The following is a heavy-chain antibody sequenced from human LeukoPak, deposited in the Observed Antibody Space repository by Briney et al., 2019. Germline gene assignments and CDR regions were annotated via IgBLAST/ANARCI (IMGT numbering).Heavy chain of an antibody. CDR2: ISSSSSYI. Sequence: GGSLRLSCAASGFTFSSYSMNWVRQAPGKGLEWVSSISSSSSYIYYADSVKGRFTISRDNAKNSLYLQMNSLRAEDTAVYYCARSFGYSSSWYDAFDYWGQGTLVTVSS. J-gene: IGHJ4*02. D-gene: IGHD6-13*01. CDR1: GFTFSSYS. V-gene: IGHV3-21*01. CDR3: ARSFGYSSSWYDAFDY.